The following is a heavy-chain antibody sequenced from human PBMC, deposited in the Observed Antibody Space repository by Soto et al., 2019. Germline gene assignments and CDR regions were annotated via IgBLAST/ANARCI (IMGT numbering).Heavy chain of an antibody. CDR1: GFTFSSYW. CDR3: ARGGGGWLRLPFDY. V-gene: IGHV3-7*01. J-gene: IGHJ4*02. CDR2: IKQDGSEK. D-gene: IGHD5-12*01. Sequence: VGSLRLSCAASGFTFSSYWMSWVRQAPGKGLEWVANIKQDGSEKYYVDSVKGRFTISRDNAKNSLYLQMNSLRAEDTAVYYCARGGGGWLRLPFDYWGQGTLVTVSS.